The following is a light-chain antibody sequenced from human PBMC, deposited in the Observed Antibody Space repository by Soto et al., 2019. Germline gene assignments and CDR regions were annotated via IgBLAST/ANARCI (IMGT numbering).Light chain of an antibody. CDR3: QQYDNQYT. V-gene: IGKV1-33*01. J-gene: IGKJ2*01. Sequence: DIQMTQSPSSLSASVGDRVTITCQASQDISNYLNWYQQKPGKAPKLLIYDASNLETGVPSRFSGSGSGTDFTFTISSMQPEDIAKYYCQQYDNQYTFGQGTKLEIK. CDR2: DAS. CDR1: QDISNY.